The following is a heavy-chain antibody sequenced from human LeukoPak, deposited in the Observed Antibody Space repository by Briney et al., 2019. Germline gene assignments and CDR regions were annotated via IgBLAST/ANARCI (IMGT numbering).Heavy chain of an antibody. CDR2: ISSSGSTI. D-gene: IGHD6-13*01. Sequence: GGSLRLSCAASGFTFSDYYMSWIRQAPGKGLEWVSYISSSGSTICYADSVKGRFTISRDNSKNMVFLQMNSLRAEDTAVYYCARDAAAGAGVFDYWGQGTLVTVSS. J-gene: IGHJ4*02. V-gene: IGHV3-11*01. CDR1: GFTFSDYY. CDR3: ARDAAAGAGVFDY.